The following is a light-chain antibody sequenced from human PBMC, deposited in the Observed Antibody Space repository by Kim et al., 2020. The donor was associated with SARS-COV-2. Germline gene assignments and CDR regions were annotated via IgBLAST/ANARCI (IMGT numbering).Light chain of an antibody. CDR1: EGIGRA. CDR2: DTC. V-gene: IGKV1-13*02. J-gene: IGKJ4*01. Sequence: GDRLTILWRATEGIGRALAGYQQNRGNAPTPLIYDTCTLESGAASRFSGSGSGTDFTLPIISLQTEDFKTLYCKQFQTYLHLFGGGTNVEL. CDR3: KQFQTYLHL.